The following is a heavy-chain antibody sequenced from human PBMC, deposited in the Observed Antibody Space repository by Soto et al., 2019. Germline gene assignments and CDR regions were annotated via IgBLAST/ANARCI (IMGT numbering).Heavy chain of an antibody. J-gene: IGHJ4*02. V-gene: IGHV3-33*01. CDR3: AREGGNGYSYGYSFDY. CDR2: MWWHGRDK. Sequence: QAGGSLRLTCAASGVTFRSYVMHWVRKAPGKGLEWVAVMWWHGRDKFYADSVKGRFTNSRDNSNNTLSLQMSNLRPEDTALYYWAREGGNGYSYGYSFDYWGQGTQVTVSS. CDR1: GVTFRSYV. D-gene: IGHD5-18*01.